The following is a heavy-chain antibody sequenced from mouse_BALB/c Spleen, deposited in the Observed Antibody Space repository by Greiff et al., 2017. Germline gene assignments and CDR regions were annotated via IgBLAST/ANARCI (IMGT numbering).Heavy chain of an antibody. CDR2: IDPANGNT. J-gene: IGHJ4*01. V-gene: IGHV14-3*02. CDR3: ARSRGMRDAMDY. CDR1: GFNIKDTY. Sequence: EVQLQQSGAELVKPGASVKLSCTASGFNIKDTYMHWVKQRPEQGLEWIGRIDPANGNTKYDPKFQGKATITADTSSNTAYLQLSSLTSEDTAVYYSARSRGMRDAMDYWGQGTSVTVSS.